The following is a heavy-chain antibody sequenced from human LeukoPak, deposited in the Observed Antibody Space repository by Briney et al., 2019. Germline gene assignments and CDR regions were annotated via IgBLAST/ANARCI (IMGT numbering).Heavy chain of an antibody. J-gene: IGHJ6*03. CDR3: ARDHGNEDSSSSGRGSPGYYYYYMDV. D-gene: IGHD6-6*01. CDR1: GFTFSSYW. V-gene: IGHV3-7*01. Sequence: PGGSLRLSCAASGFTFSSYWMNWVRQAPGKGLEWVANIKQDGSEKYYVDSVKGRFTISRDNAKNSLYLQMNSLRAEDTAVYYCARDHGNEDSSSSGRGSPGYYYYYMDVWGKGTTVTVSS. CDR2: IKQDGSEK.